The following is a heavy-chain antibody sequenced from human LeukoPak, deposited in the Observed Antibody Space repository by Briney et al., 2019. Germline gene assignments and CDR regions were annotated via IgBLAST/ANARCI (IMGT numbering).Heavy chain of an antibody. V-gene: IGHV3-30*18. J-gene: IGHJ4*02. CDR1: GFPLTSYG. D-gene: IGHD2/OR15-2a*01. CDR2: ISYDGANK. CDR3: AKDYQIVKVTTSFFDY. Sequence: GRSLRLSCAASGFPLTSYGVHWVRQAPGKGLEWVAVISYDGANKFYADSVKGRFTISRDTSKNTLYLQMYSLRAEDTAVYYCAKDYQIVKVTTSFFDYGGQGVLVTVSS.